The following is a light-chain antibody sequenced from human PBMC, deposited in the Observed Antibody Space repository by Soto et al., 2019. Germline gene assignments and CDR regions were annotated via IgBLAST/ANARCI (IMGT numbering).Light chain of an antibody. CDR1: QSVTSY. J-gene: IGKJ2*01. CDR3: QQRTNWPPRYT. CDR2: DAS. V-gene: IGKV3-11*01. Sequence: EIVLTQSPATLSLSPGERATLSCRASQSVTSYLAWYQQKPGQAPRLLIYDASNRATGIPARFSGSWSGTGFTLTISSLEPEDFAVYFCQQRTNWPPRYTFGQGIKLEIK.